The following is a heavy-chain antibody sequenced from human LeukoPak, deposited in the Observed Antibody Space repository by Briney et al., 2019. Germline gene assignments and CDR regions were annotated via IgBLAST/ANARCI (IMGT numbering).Heavy chain of an antibody. CDR3: ARAGAGIDAFDI. D-gene: IGHD1-14*01. CDR1: GGSISSGGYS. CDR2: IYHSGST. V-gene: IGHV4-30-2*01. J-gene: IGHJ3*02. Sequence: SQTLSLTCAVSGGSISSGGYSWSWIRQPPGKGLEWIGYIYHSGSTYYNPSLKSRVTISVDRSKNQFSLKLSSVTAADTAVYYCARAGAGIDAFDIWGQGTMVTVSS.